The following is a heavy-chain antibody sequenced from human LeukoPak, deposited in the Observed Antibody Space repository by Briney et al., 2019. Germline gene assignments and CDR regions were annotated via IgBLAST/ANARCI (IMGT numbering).Heavy chain of an antibody. D-gene: IGHD6-19*01. CDR3: ARDQERGIAVAGTYYYYGMDV. V-gene: IGHV3-74*01. CDR1: GFTFTTYW. CDR2: INSDGSIT. J-gene: IGHJ6*02. Sequence: GGSLRLSCAASGFTFTTYWMHWVRQAPGRGLVWVSHINSDGSITSYADSVKGRFTISRDNAKNTLYLQMNSLRAEDTAVYYCARDQERGIAVAGTYYYYGMDVWGQGTTVTVSS.